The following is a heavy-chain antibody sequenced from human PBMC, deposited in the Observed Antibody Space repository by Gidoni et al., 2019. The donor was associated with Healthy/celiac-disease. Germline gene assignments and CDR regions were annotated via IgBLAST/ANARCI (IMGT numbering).Heavy chain of an antibody. CDR1: GYTFTSYA. V-gene: IGHV1-3*01. Sequence: QVQLVQSGAEVKKPGASVKVSCKASGYTFTSYAMHWVRQAPGQRLEWMGWINAGNGNTKYSQKFQGRVTITRDTSASTAYMELSSLRSEDTAVYYCARVSSWLLPFFDYWGQGTLVTVSS. CDR2: INAGNGNT. D-gene: IGHD6-13*01. CDR3: ARVSSWLLPFFDY. J-gene: IGHJ4*02.